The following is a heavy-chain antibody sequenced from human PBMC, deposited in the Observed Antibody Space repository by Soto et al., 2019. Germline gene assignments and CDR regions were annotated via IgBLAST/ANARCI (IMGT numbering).Heavy chain of an antibody. J-gene: IGHJ5*02. CDR2: ISGSGGST. D-gene: IGHD3-3*01. CDR3: AILVSALEWLGWFVP. CDR1: GFTFSSYA. V-gene: IGHV3-23*01. Sequence: EVQLLESGGGLVQPGGSLRLSCAASGFTFSSYAMSWVRQAPGKGLEWVSAISGSGGSTYYADSVKGRFTISRDNSKNTLYLQMNSLRAEDTAVYYCAILVSALEWLGWFVPWGQGTLVTVSS.